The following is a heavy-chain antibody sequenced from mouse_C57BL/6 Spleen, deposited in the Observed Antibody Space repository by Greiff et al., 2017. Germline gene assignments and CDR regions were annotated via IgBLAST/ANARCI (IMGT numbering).Heavy chain of an antibody. CDR2: IHPNSGST. J-gene: IGHJ1*03. CDR1: GYTFTSYW. CDR3: ASGLGPFWYFDV. Sequence: VKLQQPGAELVKPGASVKLSCKASGYTFTSYWMHWVKQRPGQGLEWIGMIHPNSGSTNYNEKFKSKATLTVDKSSSTAYMQLSSLTSEDSAVYYCASGLGPFWYFDVWGTGTTVTVSA. V-gene: IGHV1-64*01. D-gene: IGHD3-1*01.